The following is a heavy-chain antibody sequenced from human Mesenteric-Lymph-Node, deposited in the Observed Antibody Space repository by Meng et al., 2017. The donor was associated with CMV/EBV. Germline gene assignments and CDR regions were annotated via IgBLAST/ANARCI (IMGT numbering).Heavy chain of an antibody. D-gene: IGHD1-14*01. J-gene: IGHJ3*02. CDR2: MYYTGST. CDR1: GFTFSSYSM. CDR3: VRDSPMSITPPANDAFDI. V-gene: IGHV4-39*07. Sequence: GSLRLSCAASGFTFSSYSMNWVRQAPGKGLEWIASMYYTGSTYYNPSLKSRVTMSLDRSKNQVSLKLSSVTAADTAVYFCVRDSPMSITPPANDAFDIWGQGTMVTVSS.